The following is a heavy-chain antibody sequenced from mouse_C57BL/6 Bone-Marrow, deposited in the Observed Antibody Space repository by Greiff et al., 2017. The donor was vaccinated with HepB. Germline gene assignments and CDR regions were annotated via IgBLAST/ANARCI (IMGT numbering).Heavy chain of an antibody. D-gene: IGHD1-1*01. CDR3: ARRGHYYGSSSWFAY. CDR1: GYTFTDYY. J-gene: IGHJ3*01. Sequence: QVQLQQSGPELVKPGASVKISCKASGYTFTDYYINWVKQRPGQGLEWIGWIFPGSGSTYYNEKFKGKATLTVDKSSSTAYMLLSSLTSEDSAVYFCARRGHYYGSSSWFAYWGQGTLVTVSA. CDR2: IFPGSGST. V-gene: IGHV1-75*01.